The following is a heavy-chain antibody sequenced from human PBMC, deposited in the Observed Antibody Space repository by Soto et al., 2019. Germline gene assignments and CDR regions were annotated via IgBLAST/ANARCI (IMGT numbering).Heavy chain of an antibody. CDR3: ARESYQIGAGSRDY. V-gene: IGHV3-33*08. CDR2: ILYDGSNK. CDR1: GVTCGRYV. Sequence: WVPLRLSRGAVGVTCGRYVRHWIRQAPGKGLEWVAVILYDGSNKYYADSVKGRFTISRDNSKNTLYLQMNSLRVEDMAVYYCARESYQIGAGSRDYWGQGTLVTVSS. D-gene: IGHD1-26*01. J-gene: IGHJ4*02.